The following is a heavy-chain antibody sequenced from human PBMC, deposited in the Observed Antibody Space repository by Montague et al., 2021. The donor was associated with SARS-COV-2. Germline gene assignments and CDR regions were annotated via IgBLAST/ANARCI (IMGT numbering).Heavy chain of an antibody. CDR1: GFSLSTSGMC. J-gene: IGHJ6*02. Sequence: PALVKPTQTLTLTCTFSGFSLSTSGMCVSWIRQPPGKALEWLALFDWDDDKYYSTSLKTRLTISKDTSKNQVVLTMTNMDPVDTATYYCARMPVLLWFGELGYYGMDVWGQGTTVTVSS. D-gene: IGHD3-10*01. CDR2: FDWDDDK. CDR3: ARMPVLLWFGELGYYGMDV. V-gene: IGHV2-70*01.